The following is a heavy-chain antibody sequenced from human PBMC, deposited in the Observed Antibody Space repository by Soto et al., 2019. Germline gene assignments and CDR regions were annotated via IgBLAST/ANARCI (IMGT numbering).Heavy chain of an antibody. CDR1: GVSISSYY. CDR3: ARDPYYYDSSGYYYGSAFDL. V-gene: IGHV4-4*07. D-gene: IGHD3-22*01. CDR2: IYTSGST. Sequence: PXESLSLTFPVSGVSISSYYWSWIRQPAGKGLDWIGRIYTSGSTNYNPSLKSRVTMSLDTSKNQFSLKLSSVTAAETAVYYCARDPYYYDSSGYYYGSAFDLWGQGTMVTVSS. J-gene: IGHJ3*01.